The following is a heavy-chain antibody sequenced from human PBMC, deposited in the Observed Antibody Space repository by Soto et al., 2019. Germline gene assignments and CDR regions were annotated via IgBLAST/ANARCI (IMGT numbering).Heavy chain of an antibody. Sequence: GGSLRLSCAASGFTFSSYAMSWVRQAPGKGLEWVSGISSSGDSSHYADSVKGRFTISRDNSKNTLYLQMNSLRAEDTAVYYCAKDLTGHQYSNSWYEFALWSQRTLVTVSS. V-gene: IGHV3-23*01. D-gene: IGHD6-13*01. CDR2: ISSSGDSS. CDR3: AKDLTGHQYSNSWYEFAL. CDR1: GFTFSSYA. J-gene: IGHJ5*02.